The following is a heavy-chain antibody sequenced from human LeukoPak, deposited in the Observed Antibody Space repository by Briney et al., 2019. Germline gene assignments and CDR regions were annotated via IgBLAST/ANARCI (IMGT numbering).Heavy chain of an antibody. V-gene: IGHV3-21*01. CDR2: ISSRSSFI. CDR1: GFTFSTYS. J-gene: IGHJ4*02. CDR3: ARESSGYFY. Sequence: GGSLRLSCAASGFTFSTYSMNWVRQAPGKGLEWVSSISSRSSFIYYADSVKGRFTISRDNAKNSLFLQMNSLRAEDTAVYYCARESSGYFYWGQGTLVTVSS. D-gene: IGHD3-22*01.